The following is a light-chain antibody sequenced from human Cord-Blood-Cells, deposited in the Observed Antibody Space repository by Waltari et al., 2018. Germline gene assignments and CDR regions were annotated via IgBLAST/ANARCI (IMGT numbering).Light chain of an antibody. CDR3: SSYAGSNNLV. J-gene: IGLJ3*02. CDR2: EVS. CDR1: SSDAGGYNY. V-gene: IGLV2-8*01. Sequence: QSALTQPPSASGSAGQSVTISCTGTSSDAGGYNYVSWSQQHPSKAPKPMIYEVSKRPSGVAARFSGSKSGHTASLTVSGLQAEDEADYYFSSYAGSNNLVFGGGTKLTV.